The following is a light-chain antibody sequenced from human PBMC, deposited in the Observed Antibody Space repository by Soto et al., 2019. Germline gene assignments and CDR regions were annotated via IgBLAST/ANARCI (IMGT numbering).Light chain of an antibody. V-gene: IGKV3-20*01. CDR3: QNHNSAPLT. Sequence: EIVLTQSPGTLSLSPGERATLSCRASQSVSNNYLAWYQQKPGQAPRLLIYGASNRATGIPDRFSGSGSGTDFTLTISRLEPDDIATYYCQNHNSAPLTFGGGTKVEIK. J-gene: IGKJ4*01. CDR1: QSVSNNY. CDR2: GAS.